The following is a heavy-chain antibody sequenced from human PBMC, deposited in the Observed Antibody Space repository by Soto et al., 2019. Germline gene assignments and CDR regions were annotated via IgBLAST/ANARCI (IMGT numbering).Heavy chain of an antibody. CDR3: ARVCGGDCHNAFDI. Sequence: GGSLRLSCAASGFSFSNYAMHWVRQAPGKGLEWLAIISYDGDNEYYADSVRGRFTISRDNSKNTLYLQTNNLRHEDTAVYYCARVCGGDCHNAFDIWGQGTMVTVSS. V-gene: IGHV3-30*03. CDR1: GFSFSNYA. D-gene: IGHD2-21*02. J-gene: IGHJ3*02. CDR2: ISYDGDNE.